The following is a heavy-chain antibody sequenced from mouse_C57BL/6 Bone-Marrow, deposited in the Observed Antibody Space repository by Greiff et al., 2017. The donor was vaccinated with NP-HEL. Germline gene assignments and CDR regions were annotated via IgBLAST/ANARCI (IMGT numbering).Heavy chain of an antibody. Sequence: QVQLQQSGAELVRPGASVKLSCKASGYTFTDYYINWVKQRPGQGLEWIARIYPGSGNTYYNEKFKGKATLTAEKSSSTAYMQLSSLTSEDSAVYFCARSYYPWGQGTSVTVSS. CDR1: GYTFTDYY. CDR3: ARSYYP. D-gene: IGHD2-10*01. CDR2: IYPGSGNT. J-gene: IGHJ4*01. V-gene: IGHV1-76*01.